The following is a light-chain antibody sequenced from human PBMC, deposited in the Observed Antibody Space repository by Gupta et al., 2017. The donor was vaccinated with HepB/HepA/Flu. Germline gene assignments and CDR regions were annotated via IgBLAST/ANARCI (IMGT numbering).Light chain of an antibody. CDR2: DVS. Sequence: QSALPQPASVSGSPGPSLTLSCTGPSSDVGGSNYVSWYQQHPGKAPKLMIYDVSNRPSGVSNRFSGSKSGNTASLTISGLQAEDEDDYYCSSYTSSSTLGVFGTGTKVTVL. J-gene: IGLJ1*01. CDR1: SSDVGGSNY. V-gene: IGLV2-14*03. CDR3: SSYTSSSTLGV.